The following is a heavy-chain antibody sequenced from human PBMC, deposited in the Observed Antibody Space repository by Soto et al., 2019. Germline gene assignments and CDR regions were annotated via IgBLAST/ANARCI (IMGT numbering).Heavy chain of an antibody. CDR3: AWGKGWLRFTSPSY. D-gene: IGHD5-12*01. J-gene: IGHJ4*02. Sequence: EVQLVESGGGLVQPGGSLRLSCATSGFRFDDAHMTWVRLAPGEGLEWVANINYDATEKEYVDSVKGRFTISRDNTQRSVFLQMNSLRAEDTAVYYCAWGKGWLRFTSPSYWGQGTLVTVSS. CDR2: INYDATEK. CDR1: GFRFDDAH. V-gene: IGHV3-7*03.